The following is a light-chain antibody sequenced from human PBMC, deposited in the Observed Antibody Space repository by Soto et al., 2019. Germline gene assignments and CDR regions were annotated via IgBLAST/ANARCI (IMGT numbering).Light chain of an antibody. V-gene: IGKV3-15*01. CDR2: GAS. J-gene: IGKJ1*01. CDR3: QQYNNWPPWT. CDR1: QSISSN. Sequence: EIEMTQSPASLSASPGERATLSCRASQSISSNLAWYQQKPGKAPKLLIYGASTRANGIPARFSGSGSGTEFTLPISSLQPADFAAYYCQQYNNWPPWTFGQGTKVEIK.